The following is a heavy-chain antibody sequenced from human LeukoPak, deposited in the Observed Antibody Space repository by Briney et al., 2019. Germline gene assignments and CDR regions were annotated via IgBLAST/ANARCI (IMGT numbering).Heavy chain of an antibody. CDR1: GYSISSGYY. CDR2: IYHSGST. Sequence: SETLSLTCTVSGYSISSGYYWGWIRQPPGKGLEWIGSIYHSGSTNYNPSLKSRVTISVHTSKNEFSLKLSSVTAADTAVYYCARQRRSYYYDSSAKGHFDYWGQGTLVTVSS. V-gene: IGHV4-38-2*02. D-gene: IGHD3-22*01. CDR3: ARQRRSYYYDSSAKGHFDY. J-gene: IGHJ4*02.